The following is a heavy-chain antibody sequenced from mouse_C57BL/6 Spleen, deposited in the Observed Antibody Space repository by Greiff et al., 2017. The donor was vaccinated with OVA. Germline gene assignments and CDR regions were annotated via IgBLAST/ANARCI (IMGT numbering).Heavy chain of an antibody. D-gene: IGHD1-1*01. J-gene: IGHJ2*01. CDR2: INPSSGYT. Sequence: QVQLKQSGAELARPGASVKMSCKASGYTFTSYTMHWVKQRPGQGLEWIGYINPSSGYTKYNQKFKDKATLTADKSSSTAYMQLSSLTSEDSAVYYCARFTTQYYFDYWGQGTTLTVSS. CDR1: GYTFTSYT. CDR3: ARFTTQYYFDY. V-gene: IGHV1-4*01.